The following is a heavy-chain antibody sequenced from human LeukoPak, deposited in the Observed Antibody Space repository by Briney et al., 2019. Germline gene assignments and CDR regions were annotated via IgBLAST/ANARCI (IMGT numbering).Heavy chain of an antibody. D-gene: IGHD5-12*01. CDR2: IKRDGSEK. Sequence: GGSLRLSCAASGFTFSSYWMSWVRQAPGKGLEWVANIKRDGSEKYYVDSVKGRFTISRVNAKNSLYLQMNSLRAEDTAVYYCASGGYDGPFDYWGQGTLVTVSS. V-gene: IGHV3-7*01. CDR1: GFTFSSYW. CDR3: ASGGYDGPFDY. J-gene: IGHJ4*02.